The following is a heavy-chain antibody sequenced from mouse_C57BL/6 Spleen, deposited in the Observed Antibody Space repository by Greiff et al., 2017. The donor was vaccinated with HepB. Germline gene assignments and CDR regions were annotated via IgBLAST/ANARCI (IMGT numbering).Heavy chain of an antibody. D-gene: IGHD1-1*02. V-gene: IGHV1-54*01. J-gene: IGHJ2*01. CDR3: AREGGRLDY. CDR2: INPGSGGT. Sequence: QVQLQQSGAELVRPGTSVKVSCKASGYAFTNYLIEWVKQRPGQGLEWIGVINPGSGGTNYNEKFKGKATLTADKSSSTAYMQLSSLTSEDSAVYFCAREGGRLDYWGQGTTLTVSS. CDR1: GYAFTNYL.